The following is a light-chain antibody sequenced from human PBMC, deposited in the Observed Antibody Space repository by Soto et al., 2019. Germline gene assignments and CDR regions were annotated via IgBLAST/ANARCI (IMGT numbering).Light chain of an antibody. CDR2: DAS. CDR3: QQYNSYWT. J-gene: IGKJ1*01. V-gene: IGKV1-5*01. Sequence: ITHAPYSLSASVGDRVTITCRASQSISSWLAWYQQKPGKAPKLLIYDASSLESGVPSRLSGSGSGTEFTLTISSLQPDDFATYYCQQYNSYWTFGQGTKVDIK. CDR1: QSISSW.